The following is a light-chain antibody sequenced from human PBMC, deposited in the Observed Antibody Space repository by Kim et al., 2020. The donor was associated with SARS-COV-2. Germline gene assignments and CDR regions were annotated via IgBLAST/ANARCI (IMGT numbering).Light chain of an antibody. J-gene: IGLJ1*01. CDR2: QDS. Sequence: SYELTQPPSVSVSPGQTASITCPGDKLGDKYACWYQQKPGQSPVLVIYQDSKRPSGIPERFSGSNSGNTATLTISGTQAMDEADYYCQAWDSSTSYVFG. CDR1: KLGDKY. CDR3: QAWDSSTSYV. V-gene: IGLV3-1*01.